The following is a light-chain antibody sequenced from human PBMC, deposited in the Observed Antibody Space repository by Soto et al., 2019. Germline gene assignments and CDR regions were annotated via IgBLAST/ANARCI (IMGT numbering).Light chain of an antibody. CDR3: QQYGSSPTWT. J-gene: IGKJ1*01. V-gene: IGKV3-20*01. CDR2: GAS. CDR1: QSVSSSY. Sequence: EIVLTQSPGTLSLSPGERATLSCRASQSVSSSYLAWYQQKPGQAPRLLIYGASSRPTGIPDRFSGSGSGTDFTLTISRLEPEDTAVYYCQQYGSSPTWTFGQGTKVDIK.